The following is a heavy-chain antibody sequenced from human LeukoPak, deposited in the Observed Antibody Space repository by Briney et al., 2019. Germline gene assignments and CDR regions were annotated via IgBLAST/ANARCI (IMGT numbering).Heavy chain of an antibody. D-gene: IGHD1-26*01. Sequence: GGSLRLSYAASGFTFSSYSMNWVRQAPGKGLEWVSSISSSSSYIYYADSVKGRFTISRDNAKNSLYLQMNSLRAEDTAVYYCARGIGVGIVGATSYYFDYWGQGTLVTVSS. CDR3: ARGIGVGIVGATSYYFDY. CDR2: ISSSSSYI. V-gene: IGHV3-21*01. CDR1: GFTFSSYS. J-gene: IGHJ4*02.